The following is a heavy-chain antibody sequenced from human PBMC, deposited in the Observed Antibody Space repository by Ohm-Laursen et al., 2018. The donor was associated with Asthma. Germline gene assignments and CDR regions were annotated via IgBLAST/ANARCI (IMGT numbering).Heavy chain of an antibody. V-gene: IGHV3-30-3*01. D-gene: IGHD4-17*01. J-gene: IGHJ6*02. CDR2: ISYDGSNK. Sequence: SSLRLSCAASGFTFSSYAMHWVRQAPGKGLEWVAVISYDGSNKYYADSVKGRFTISRDNAKNSLYLQMNSLRAEDTAVYYCARVPRPGGDYYYGMDVWGQGTTVTVSS. CDR3: ARVPRPGGDYYYGMDV. CDR1: GFTFSSYA.